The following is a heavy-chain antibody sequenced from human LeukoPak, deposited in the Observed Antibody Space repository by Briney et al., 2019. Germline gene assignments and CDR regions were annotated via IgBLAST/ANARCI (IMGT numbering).Heavy chain of an antibody. CDR3: AKLSGGYEEAPGYYYYMDV. CDR2: ISGSGGST. J-gene: IGHJ6*03. V-gene: IGHV3-23*01. Sequence: GGSLRLSCAASGFTFSSYAMSWVRQAPGKGLEWVSAISGSGGSTYYADSVKGRFTISRDNSKNTLYLQMNSLRAEDTAVYYCAKLSGGYEEAPGYYYYMDVWGKGTTVTVSS. D-gene: IGHD5-12*01. CDR1: GFTFSSYA.